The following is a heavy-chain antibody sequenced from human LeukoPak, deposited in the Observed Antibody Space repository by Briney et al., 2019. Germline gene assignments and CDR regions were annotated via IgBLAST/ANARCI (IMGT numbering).Heavy chain of an antibody. CDR2: INPNSGGT. V-gene: IGHV1-2*02. CDR1: GYTFIGYY. J-gene: IGHJ4*02. CDR3: ARVLSRWLQLHYFDY. D-gene: IGHD5-24*01. Sequence: GASVKVSCKASGYTFIGYYMHWVRQAPGQGLEWMGWINPNSGGTNYAQKFQGRGTMTRDTSISTAYMELSRLRSDVTAVYYCARVLSRWLQLHYFDYWGQGTLVTVSS.